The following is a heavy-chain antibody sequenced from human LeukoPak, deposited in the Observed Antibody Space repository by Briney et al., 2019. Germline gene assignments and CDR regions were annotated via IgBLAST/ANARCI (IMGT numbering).Heavy chain of an antibody. CDR3: ARVSPAALDY. Sequence: ASVKVSFKASGYTFTGYYMHWVRQAPGQGLERMGRINPNSGGTNYAQKFQGRVTMTRDTSISTAYMELSRLRSDDTAVYYCARVSPAALDYWGQGTLVTVSS. CDR1: GYTFTGYY. V-gene: IGHV1-2*06. D-gene: IGHD6-13*01. CDR2: INPNSGGT. J-gene: IGHJ4*02.